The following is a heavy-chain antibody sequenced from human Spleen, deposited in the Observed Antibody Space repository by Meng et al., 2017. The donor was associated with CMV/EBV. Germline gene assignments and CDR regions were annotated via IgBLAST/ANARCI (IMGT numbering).Heavy chain of an antibody. V-gene: IGHV4-34*01. J-gene: IGHJ4*02. Sequence: SETLSLTCAVYGASFTGHYWSWIRQPPGKGLEWIREINHSGSTNYNPSLKSRVTISVDTSKNQFSLKLSSVTAADTAVYYCARSFGSSWYLGLWGQGTLVTVSS. CDR3: ARSFGSSWYLGL. CDR2: INHSGST. CDR1: GASFTGHY. D-gene: IGHD6-13*01.